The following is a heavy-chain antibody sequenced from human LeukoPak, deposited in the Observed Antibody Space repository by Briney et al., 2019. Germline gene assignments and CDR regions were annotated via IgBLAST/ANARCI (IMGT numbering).Heavy chain of an antibody. CDR1: GFTVSSNY. CDR2: IYSGGST. CDR3: ARGESTTRIIAAAGKFDY. V-gene: IGHV3-66*01. J-gene: IGHJ4*02. Sequence: PGGSLRLSCAASGFTVSSNYMSWVRQAPGKGLEWVSVIYSGGSTYYADSVKGRFTISRDNSKNTLYLQMNSLRAEDTAVYYCARGESTTRIIAAAGKFDYWGQGTLVTASS. D-gene: IGHD6-13*01.